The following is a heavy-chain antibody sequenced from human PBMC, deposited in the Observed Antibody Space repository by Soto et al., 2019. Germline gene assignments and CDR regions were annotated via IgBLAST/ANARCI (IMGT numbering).Heavy chain of an antibody. V-gene: IGHV4-59*01. CDR1: GGSISSYY. J-gene: IGHJ5*01. Sequence: PSETLSLTCTVSGGSISSYYWSWIRQPPGKGLEWIGYIYYSGSTNYNPSLKSRVTISIDTSKNQFSLKLTSVTAADTAVYYCARSGLAGNNWIDSWGQGTLVTVSS. D-gene: IGHD5-12*01. CDR2: IYYSGST. CDR3: ARSGLAGNNWIDS.